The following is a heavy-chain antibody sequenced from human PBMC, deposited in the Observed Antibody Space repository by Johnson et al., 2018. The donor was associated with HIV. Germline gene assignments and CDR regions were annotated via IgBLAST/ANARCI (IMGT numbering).Heavy chain of an antibody. CDR1: GFTFSSYD. J-gene: IGHJ3*02. CDR3: ARVGAFGDCISLGAFDS. D-gene: IGHD3-10*01. CDR2: IGSAGDT. Sequence: VQLVESGGGLVQPGGSLRLSCAASGFTFSSYDMHWVRQATGKGLEWVSGIGSAGDTYYPGSVKGRFTISRENAKNSLYLQMHSLRAGDTAVYYCARVGAFGDCISLGAFDSWGQGTMVTVSS. V-gene: IGHV3-13*01.